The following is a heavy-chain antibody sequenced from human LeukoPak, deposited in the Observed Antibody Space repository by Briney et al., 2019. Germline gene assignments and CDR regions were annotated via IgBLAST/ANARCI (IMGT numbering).Heavy chain of an antibody. Sequence: KPSETLSLTCAVYGGSFSGYYWSWIRQPPGKGLEWIGEINHSGSTNYNPSLKSRVTISADTSKNEFSLKLSSVTAADTAVYYCARVTGGNAFDIWGQGTMVTVSS. J-gene: IGHJ3*02. CDR2: INHSGST. CDR1: GGSFSGYY. CDR3: ARVTGGNAFDI. V-gene: IGHV4-34*01. D-gene: IGHD3-16*01.